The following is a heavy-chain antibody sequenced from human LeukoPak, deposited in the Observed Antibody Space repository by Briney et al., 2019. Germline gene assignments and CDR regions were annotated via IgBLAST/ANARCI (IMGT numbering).Heavy chain of an antibody. CDR1: GFIFSSYA. V-gene: IGHV3-30-3*01. CDR2: ISYDGSNK. D-gene: IGHD3-22*01. CDR3: ARDRTGSSSYLPGAGGAEFDY. J-gene: IGHJ4*02. Sequence: QSGGSLRLSCAASGFIFSSYAMHWVRRAPGKGLEWVAVISYDGSNKYYADSVKGRFTISRDNSRNTLHLQMNSLKAEDTAVYYCARDRTGSSSYLPGAGGAEFDYWGQGTLVTVPS.